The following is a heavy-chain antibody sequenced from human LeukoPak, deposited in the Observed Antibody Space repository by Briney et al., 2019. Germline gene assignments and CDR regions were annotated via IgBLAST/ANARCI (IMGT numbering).Heavy chain of an antibody. Sequence: GASVKVSCKASGYSFTGYYIHWVRQAPGQGLECMGRINPNSGATNYVQKFQGRVTMTRDTSVNTVYMELSGLTSDDTAVYYCARRCPGVDCSGGSCYSYWFDPWGQGTLVTVSS. J-gene: IGHJ5*02. V-gene: IGHV1-2*06. CDR2: INPNSGAT. D-gene: IGHD2-15*01. CDR1: GYSFTGYY. CDR3: ARRCPGVDCSGGSCYSYWFDP.